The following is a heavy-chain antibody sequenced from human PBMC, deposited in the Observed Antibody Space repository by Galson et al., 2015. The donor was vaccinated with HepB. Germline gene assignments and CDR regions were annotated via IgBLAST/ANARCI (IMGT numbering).Heavy chain of an antibody. Sequence: SLRLPTAASAFNFRASNMHGVRQAPGEGLESVAGPSYDEVHKYYSHFVKGRFTISRDNSKNTLYLQMNSLRAEDTALYYCAKGGVDISSYGMDVWGQGTTVTVSS. J-gene: IGHJ6*02. CDR3: AKGGVDISSYGMDV. CDR1: AFNFRASN. D-gene: IGHD3-9*01. CDR2: PSYDEVHK. V-gene: IGHV3-30-3*01.